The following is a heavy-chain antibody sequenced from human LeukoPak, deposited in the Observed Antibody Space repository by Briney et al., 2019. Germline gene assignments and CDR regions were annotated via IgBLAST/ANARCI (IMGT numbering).Heavy chain of an antibody. J-gene: IGHJ4*02. CDR2: IYYNGST. CDR3: STYTRHCSGATFYSIDY. D-gene: IGHD2-15*01. V-gene: IGHV4-59*08. Sequence: SQTLSLTCTVSGDSISSYHWSWIRDPPGRGLEWIGYIYYNGSTNYNTSLKSRVTISLDTSNNQFSLKLSSVTAADTDISYCSTYTRHCSGATFYSIDYWGQGTLVTVSS. CDR1: GDSISSYH.